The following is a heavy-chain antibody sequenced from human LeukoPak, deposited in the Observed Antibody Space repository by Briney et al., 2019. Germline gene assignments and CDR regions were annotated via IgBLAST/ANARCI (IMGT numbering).Heavy chain of an antibody. CDR3: ARGGGLYCSSTSCYGN. V-gene: IGHV1-46*01. Sequence: ASVKVSCKASGYTFTSNYIHWVRQAPGQGLEWMGMIYPRDGSTSYAQKFQGRVTVTRDTSTSTVHMELRSLRSDDTAVYYCARGGGLYCSSTSCYGNWGQGTLVTVSS. CDR1: GYTFTSNY. D-gene: IGHD2-2*01. J-gene: IGHJ4*02. CDR2: IYPRDGST.